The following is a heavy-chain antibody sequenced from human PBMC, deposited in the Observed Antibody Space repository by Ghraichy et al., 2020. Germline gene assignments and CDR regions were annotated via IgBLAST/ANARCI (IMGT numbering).Heavy chain of an antibody. CDR3: AKANSYYDFWSGYHRTHYYYYYYMDV. J-gene: IGHJ6*03. V-gene: IGHV3-23*01. Sequence: GSLRLSCAASGFTFSSYAMSWVRQAPGKGLEWVSAISGSGGSTYYADSVKGRFTISRDNSKNTLYLQMNSLRAEDTAVYYCAKANSYYDFWSGYHRTHYYYYYYMDVWGKGTTVTVSS. CDR1: GFTFSSYA. D-gene: IGHD3-3*01. CDR2: ISGSGGST.